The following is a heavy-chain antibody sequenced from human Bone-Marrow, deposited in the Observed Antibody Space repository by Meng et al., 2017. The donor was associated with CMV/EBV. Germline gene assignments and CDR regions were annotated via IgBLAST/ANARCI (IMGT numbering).Heavy chain of an antibody. J-gene: IGHJ1*01. V-gene: IGHV1-8*01. CDR2: MNPSCGNT. D-gene: IGHD2-2*01. Sequence: SDMNWVRQSTGEGLAWMGWMNPSCGNTGYAQKFQDRVTMTRHTSIRTAYMELSSLRSDDTAVYYCARVPVRDDCSTTSCSGSEYFQHWGQGTLVTVSS. CDR3: ARVPVRDDCSTTSCSGSEYFQH. CDR1: SD.